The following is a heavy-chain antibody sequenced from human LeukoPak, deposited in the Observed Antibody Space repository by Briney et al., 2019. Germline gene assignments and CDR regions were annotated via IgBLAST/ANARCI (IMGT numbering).Heavy chain of an antibody. CDR3: ARVEVHSSGWYFDY. CDR2: INSDGSST. D-gene: IGHD6-19*01. CDR1: GFTFSSYW. V-gene: IGHV3-74*01. Sequence: PGGSLRLSCAASGFTFSSYWVHWVRQAPGKGLVWVSRINSDGSSTSYADSVKGRFTISRDNAKNTLYLQMNSLRAEDTAVYYCARVEVHSSGWYFDYWGQGTLVTVSS. J-gene: IGHJ4*02.